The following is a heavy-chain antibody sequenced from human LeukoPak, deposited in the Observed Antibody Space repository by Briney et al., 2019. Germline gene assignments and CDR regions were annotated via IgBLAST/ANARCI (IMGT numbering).Heavy chain of an antibody. D-gene: IGHD3-22*01. J-gene: IGHJ4*02. CDR1: GGSFSGYY. V-gene: IGHV4-59*08. CDR2: IYYSGST. Sequence: SETLSLTCAVYGGSFSGYYWSWIRQPPGKGLEWIGYIYYSGSTNYNPSLKSRVTISVDTSKNQFSLKLSSVTAADTAVYYCARRGYDSSGYSTFFDYWGQGTLVTVSS. CDR3: ARRGYDSSGYSTFFDY.